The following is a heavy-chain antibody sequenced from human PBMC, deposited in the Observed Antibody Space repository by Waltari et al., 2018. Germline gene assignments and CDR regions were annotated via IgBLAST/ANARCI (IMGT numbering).Heavy chain of an antibody. CDR2: IYTSGST. CDR1: GGSISSYY. V-gene: IGHV4-4*07. J-gene: IGHJ6*03. CDR3: ARDVVVVTGYYYYYMDV. D-gene: IGHD3-22*01. Sequence: QVQLQESGPGLVKPSETLSLTCTVSGGSISSYYWSWIRQPAGKGLEWIGRIYTSGSTNHNPALKSRVTMSVDTSKNQFSLKLSSVTAADTAVYYCARDVVVVTGYYYYYMDVWGKGTTVTVSS.